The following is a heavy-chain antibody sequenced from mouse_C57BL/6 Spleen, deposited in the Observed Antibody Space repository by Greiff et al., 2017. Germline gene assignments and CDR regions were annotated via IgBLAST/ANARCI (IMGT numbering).Heavy chain of an antibody. CDR1: GYSITSGYY. CDR3: ARGYYDYGYAMDY. CDR2: ISYDGSN. J-gene: IGHJ4*01. V-gene: IGHV3-6*01. D-gene: IGHD2-4*01. Sequence: ESGPGLVKPSQSLSLTCSVTGYSITSGYYWNWIRQFPGNKLEWMGYISYDGSNNYNPSLKNRISITRDTSKNQFFLKLNSVTTEDTATYYCARGYYDYGYAMDYWGQGTSVTVSS.